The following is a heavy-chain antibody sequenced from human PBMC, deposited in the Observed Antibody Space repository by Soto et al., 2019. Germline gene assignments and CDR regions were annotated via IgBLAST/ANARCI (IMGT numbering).Heavy chain of an antibody. Sequence: QVQLQESGPGLVKPSQTLSLTCTVSGGSISSGDYYWSWIRQPPGKGLEWIGYIYYSGSTYYNPSLKSRVTISVDTSKNQFSLKLSSVTAADTAVYYCAREGPAMTTVTYFDYWGQGTLVTVSS. CDR1: GGSISSGDYY. J-gene: IGHJ4*02. CDR2: IYYSGST. CDR3: AREGPAMTTVTYFDY. D-gene: IGHD4-17*01. V-gene: IGHV4-30-4*01.